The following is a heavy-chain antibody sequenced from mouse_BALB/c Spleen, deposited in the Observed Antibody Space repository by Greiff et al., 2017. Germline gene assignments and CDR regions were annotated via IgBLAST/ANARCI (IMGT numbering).Heavy chain of an antibody. J-gene: IGHJ4*01. Sequence: VQLQQSGPELVKPGASVKMSCKASGYTFTDYVISWVKQRTGQGLEWIGEIYPGSGSTYYNEKFKGKATLTADKSSNTAYMQLSSLTSEDSAVYFCARSNWDYAMDYWGQGTSVTVSS. CDR1: GYTFTDYV. CDR3: ARSNWDYAMDY. CDR2: IYPGSGST. D-gene: IGHD4-1*01. V-gene: IGHV1-77*01.